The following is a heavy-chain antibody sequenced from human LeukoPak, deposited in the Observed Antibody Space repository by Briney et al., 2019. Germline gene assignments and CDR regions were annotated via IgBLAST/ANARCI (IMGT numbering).Heavy chain of an antibody. J-gene: IGHJ4*02. V-gene: IGHV3-74*03. CDR1: GFTFSGYW. CDR2: INSDGSST. CDR3: ARDAPGYLYTQVDQ. Sequence: GGSLRLSCAVSGFTFSGYWMHWVRQAPGKGLVWVSRINSDGSSTTYADSVKGRFTISRDNAKNTLYLQMNSLRAEDTAVYYCARDAPGYLYTQVDQWGQGTLVTVSS. D-gene: IGHD6-13*01.